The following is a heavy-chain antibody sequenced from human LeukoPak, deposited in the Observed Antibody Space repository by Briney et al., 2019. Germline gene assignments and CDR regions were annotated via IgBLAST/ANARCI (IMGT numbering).Heavy chain of an antibody. V-gene: IGHV3-48*03. CDR3: ARGRGDAPTTGHYFDY. CDR1: GFTFSSYE. D-gene: IGHD1-1*01. J-gene: IGHJ4*02. Sequence: QAGRCLRLSCAASGFTFSSYEMNWVRQAPGKGLEWISSISSSGSGLYYADSVKGRFTISRDNAKNSLYLQMNSLRAEDTAVYYCARGRGDAPTTGHYFDYWGQGTLVTVSS. CDR2: ISSSGSGL.